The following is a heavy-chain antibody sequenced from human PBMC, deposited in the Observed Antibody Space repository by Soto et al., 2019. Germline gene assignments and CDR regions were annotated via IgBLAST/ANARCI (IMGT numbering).Heavy chain of an antibody. Sequence: QVQLQQWGAGLLKPSETLSLTCAVYGGSFSGYYWSWIRQPPGKGLEWIGEINHSGSTNYNPSLKIRVTISVDTSKNQFSLKLSSVTAADTAVYYCARGPSIAARRIFYYYYMDVWGKGTTVTVSS. V-gene: IGHV4-34*01. CDR3: ARGPSIAARRIFYYYYMDV. CDR1: GGSFSGYY. CDR2: INHSGST. J-gene: IGHJ6*03. D-gene: IGHD6-6*01.